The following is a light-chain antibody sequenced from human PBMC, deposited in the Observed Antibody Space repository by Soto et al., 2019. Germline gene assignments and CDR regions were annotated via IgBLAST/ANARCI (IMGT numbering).Light chain of an antibody. CDR2: GAS. CDR3: QKYNNLPRT. V-gene: IGKV3-15*01. J-gene: IGKJ2*01. CDR1: QSVSSN. Sequence: EIVMTQSPATLSVSPGERATLSCRASQSVSSNLAWYQQKPGQAPRLLIYGASTRATGIPARFSGSGSGTEFTLTISSLQSEDFAVYYCQKYNNLPRTFGQGTKLEIK.